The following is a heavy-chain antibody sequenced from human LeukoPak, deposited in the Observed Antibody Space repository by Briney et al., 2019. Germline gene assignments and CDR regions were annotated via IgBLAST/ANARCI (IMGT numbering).Heavy chain of an antibody. V-gene: IGHV4-34*01. Sequence: SETLSLTCAVYGGSFSGYYWSWLRQPPGKGLEWMGEINHSGSTNYNPSLKSRVTISLDTSKNQFSLKLSSVTAADTAVYYCARATWVYGMDVWGQGTTVTVSS. CDR2: INHSGST. CDR3: ARATWVYGMDV. J-gene: IGHJ6*02. CDR1: GGSFSGYY.